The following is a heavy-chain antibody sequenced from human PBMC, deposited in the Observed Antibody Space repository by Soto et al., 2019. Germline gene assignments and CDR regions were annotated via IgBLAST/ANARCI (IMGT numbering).Heavy chain of an antibody. J-gene: IGHJ4*02. CDR1: GGSISSSSYY. D-gene: IGHD5-12*01. Sequence: QLQLQESGPGLVKPSETLSLTCTVSGGSISSSSYYWGWIRQPPGKGLEWIGSIYYSGSTYYNPSLKSRVTISVDTSKNQFSLKLSSVTAADTAVYYCARYGEYSGYDHFDYWGQGTLVTVSS. V-gene: IGHV4-39*01. CDR2: IYYSGST. CDR3: ARYGEYSGYDHFDY.